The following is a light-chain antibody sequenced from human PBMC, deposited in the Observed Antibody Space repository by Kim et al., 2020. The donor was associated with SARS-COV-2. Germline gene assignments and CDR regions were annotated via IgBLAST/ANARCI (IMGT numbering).Light chain of an antibody. CDR2: RNN. CDR1: SSNIGSTY. Sequence: QSVLTQPPSASGTPGQRVTISCSGSSSNIGSTYVYWYQQLPGMAPKLLIYRNNQRPSGVPDRFSGSKSGSSASLAISGLRPEDEADYYCATWDDSLSGWVFGGGTKLTVL. J-gene: IGLJ3*02. V-gene: IGLV1-47*01. CDR3: ATWDDSLSGWV.